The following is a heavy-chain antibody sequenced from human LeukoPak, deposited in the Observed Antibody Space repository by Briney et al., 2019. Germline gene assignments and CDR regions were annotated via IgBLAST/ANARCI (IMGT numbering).Heavy chain of an antibody. CDR1: GFTFSSYS. CDR3: ARFRDGFYSDY. D-gene: IGHD3-22*01. V-gene: IGHV3-48*01. J-gene: IGHJ4*02. CDR2: ISSSGSSI. Sequence: GGSLRLSCAPSGFTFSSYSLNWVRQAPGKGLEWVSYISSSGSSIYYADSVKGRFTISRDNAKNSLYLQMHSLRAEDTAVYYCARFRDGFYSDYWGQGTLVTVSS.